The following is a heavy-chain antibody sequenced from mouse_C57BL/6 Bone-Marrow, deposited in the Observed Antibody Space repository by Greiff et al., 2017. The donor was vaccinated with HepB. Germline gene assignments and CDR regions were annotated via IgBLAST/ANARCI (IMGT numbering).Heavy chain of an antibody. V-gene: IGHV1-81*01. CDR1: GYTFTSYG. CDR3: ASPTYGSIHVDSSDY. D-gene: IGHD1-1*01. J-gene: IGHJ2*01. CDR2: IYPRSGNT. Sequence: LQESGAELARPGASVKLSCKASGYTFTSYGLSWVKQRTGPGLEWIGEIYPRSGNTYDNETFKGKAPLTADKSSSTAYMPLRSLTSEDSAVYFCASPTYGSIHVDSSDYWGPGTTLSVSS.